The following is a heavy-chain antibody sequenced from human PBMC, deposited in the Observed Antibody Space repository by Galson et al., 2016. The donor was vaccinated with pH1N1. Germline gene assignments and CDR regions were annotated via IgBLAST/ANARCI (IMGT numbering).Heavy chain of an antibody. V-gene: IGHV5-51*01. D-gene: IGHD2-21*02. CDR2: IYPGDSDP. CDR1: GSIFIGHW. CDR3: ARLVHCSGDCYSMGPWGYFDF. J-gene: IGHJ4*03. Sequence: QSGAEVKKPGESLKISCKGSGSIFIGHWIAWVRQKPGNGLEWMGIIYPGDSDPRYSPSFAGQVPISADKSSNTAYLRWSSLKASDTAMYYCARLVHCSGDCYSMGPWGYFDFWGQGTLVAVSS.